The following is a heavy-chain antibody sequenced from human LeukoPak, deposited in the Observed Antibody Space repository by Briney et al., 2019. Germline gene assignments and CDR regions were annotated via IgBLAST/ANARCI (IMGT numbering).Heavy chain of an antibody. Sequence: GGSLRLSCAASGFTFSSYAMHWVRQAPGKGLEWVAVISYDGSNKYYADSVKGRFTISRDNSKNTLYLQMNSLRAEDTAVYYCARECWKAYSGSYFAFDIWGQGTMVTVSS. D-gene: IGHD1-26*01. CDR3: ARECWKAYSGSYFAFDI. V-gene: IGHV3-30-3*01. CDR2: ISYDGSNK. J-gene: IGHJ3*02. CDR1: GFTFSSYA.